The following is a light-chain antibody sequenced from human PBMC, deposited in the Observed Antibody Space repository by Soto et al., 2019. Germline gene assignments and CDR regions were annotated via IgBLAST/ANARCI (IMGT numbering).Light chain of an antibody. CDR3: QHYNYWPYT. Sequence: EIVMTQSPATLSVSPGERATLSCRASQSIPGSYFVWYQQKPGQAPRLLIYDASNRATGVPARFSGSGSGTDFTLTISSLQSEDFAVYYCQHYNYWPYTFGQGTKVDIK. CDR1: QSIPGSY. J-gene: IGKJ2*01. CDR2: DAS. V-gene: IGKV3-15*01.